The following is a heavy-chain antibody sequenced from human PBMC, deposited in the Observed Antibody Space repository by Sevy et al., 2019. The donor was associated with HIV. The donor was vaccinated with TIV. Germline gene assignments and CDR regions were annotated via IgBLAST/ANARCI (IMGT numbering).Heavy chain of an antibody. V-gene: IGHV6-1*01. Sequence: KQSQTLSLTCAISGDSVSTNSAVWNWIRQSPSRGLEWLGRTYYRSKWYNDHSVSLKGRLTITPDTSKNQFSLHLKSVTADDTAVYFCARAGATIFGIVTMSFDVWGQGTLVTVSS. D-gene: IGHD3-3*01. CDR2: TYYRSKWYN. J-gene: IGHJ4*02. CDR3: ARAGATIFGIVTMSFDV. CDR1: GDSVSTNSAV.